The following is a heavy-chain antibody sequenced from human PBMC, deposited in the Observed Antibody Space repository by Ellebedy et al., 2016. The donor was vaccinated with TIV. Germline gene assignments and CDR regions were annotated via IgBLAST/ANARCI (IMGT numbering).Heavy chain of an antibody. V-gene: IGHV3-53*01. CDR1: GFAVSSNY. J-gene: IGHJ6*02. CDR3: ARAGEYCDFPQNCYAMDV. Sequence: GESLKISCAASGFAVSSNYITWVRQAPGRGLEWVSLNYSDGNTNYADSVRGRFTISRDSSKNTLDLQMNSLRAEDTAVYYCARAGEYCDFPQNCYAMDVWGQGTTVTVS. CDR2: NYSDGNT. D-gene: IGHD2/OR15-2a*01.